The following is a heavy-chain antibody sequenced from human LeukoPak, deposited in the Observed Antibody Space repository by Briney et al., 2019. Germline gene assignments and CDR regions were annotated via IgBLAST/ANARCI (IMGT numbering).Heavy chain of an antibody. CDR2: VGGDDVT. CDR1: GFTFSSYA. J-gene: IGHJ3*02. V-gene: IGHV3-23*01. D-gene: IGHD2-8*01. CDR3: AKDSRSRNGIYDPFDI. Sequence: PGGSLRLSCAASGFTFSSYAMNWVRQAPGKGLEWVSVVGGDDVTFYTDSVKGRFTISRDNSKNTLSLQMNSLRLEDTAVYYCAKDSRSRNGIYDPFDIWGQGTVVTVSS.